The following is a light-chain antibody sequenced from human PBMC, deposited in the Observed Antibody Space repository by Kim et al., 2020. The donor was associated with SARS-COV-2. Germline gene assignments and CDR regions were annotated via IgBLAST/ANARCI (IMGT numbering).Light chain of an antibody. J-gene: IGKJ2*01. Sequence: DIQMTQSPSSLSASVGDRVSITCRASQSVNQFLNWYQQKAGKAPKLLIYAAATLQGGVPSRFSGSGSETEFTLTISSLRAEDFATYYCQQSYSIPYTFGQGTKLEI. V-gene: IGKV1-39*01. CDR3: QQSYSIPYT. CDR1: QSVNQF. CDR2: AAA.